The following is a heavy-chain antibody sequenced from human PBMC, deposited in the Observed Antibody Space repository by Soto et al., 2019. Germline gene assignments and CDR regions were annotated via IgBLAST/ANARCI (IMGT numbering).Heavy chain of an antibody. J-gene: IGHJ4*02. CDR3: ARHESRHGLRATEGGYYFDY. Sequence: SETLSLTCTVSGGSISSYYWSWIRQPPGKGLEWIGYIYYSGSTNYNPSLKSRVTISVDTSKNQFSLKLSSVTAADTAVYYCARHESRHGLRATEGGYYFDYWGQGTLVTVSS. V-gene: IGHV4-59*08. CDR1: GGSISSYY. CDR2: IYYSGST. D-gene: IGHD1-1*01.